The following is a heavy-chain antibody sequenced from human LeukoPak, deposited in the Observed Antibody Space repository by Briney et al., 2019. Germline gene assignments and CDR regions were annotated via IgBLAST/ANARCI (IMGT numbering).Heavy chain of an antibody. V-gene: IGHV3-21*01. Sequence: GGSLRLSCAASGFTFSSYSMNWVRQAPGKGLEWVSSISSSSSYIYYADSVKGRFTISRDNAKNSLYLQMNSLRAEDTAVYYCASTLWFGEFDPWGQGTLVTVSS. CDR2: ISSSSSYI. CDR1: GFTFSSYS. CDR3: ASTLWFGEFDP. J-gene: IGHJ5*02. D-gene: IGHD3-10*01.